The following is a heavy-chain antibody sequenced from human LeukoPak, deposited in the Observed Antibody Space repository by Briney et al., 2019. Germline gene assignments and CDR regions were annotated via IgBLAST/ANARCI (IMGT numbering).Heavy chain of an antibody. V-gene: IGHV4-34*01. D-gene: IGHD5-12*01. CDR1: GGSFSGYF. J-gene: IGHJ4*02. CDR2: ITPSGST. CDR3: ARAVGDSGHGRYFDY. Sequence: SETLSLTCVVYGGSFSGYFWSWIRQPPGKGLEWIGEITPSGSTNYSPSLKSRVSISIDTSKKKLSLRLTSVTAADTAVYYCARAVGDSGHGRYFDYWGQGTLVTVSS.